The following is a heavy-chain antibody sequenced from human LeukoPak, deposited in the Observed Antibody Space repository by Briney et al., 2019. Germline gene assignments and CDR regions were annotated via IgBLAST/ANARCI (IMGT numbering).Heavy chain of an antibody. Sequence: SETLSLTCAVYGGSFSGYYWSWIRQPPGKGLEWIGEINHSGSTNYNPSLKSRVTISVDTSKSQFSLKLSSVTAADTAVYYCASPLGYYGRGWGKGTTVTVSS. J-gene: IGHJ6*04. CDR3: ASPLGYYGRG. V-gene: IGHV4-34*01. CDR1: GGSFSGYY. D-gene: IGHD3-10*02. CDR2: INHSGST.